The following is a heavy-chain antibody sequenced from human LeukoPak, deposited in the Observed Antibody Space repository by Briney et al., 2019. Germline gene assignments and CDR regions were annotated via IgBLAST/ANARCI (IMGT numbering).Heavy chain of an antibody. D-gene: IGHD3-10*01. J-gene: IGHJ5*02. V-gene: IGHV4-4*07. CDR1: GGSISSYY. Sequence: SETLSLTCTVSGGSISSYYWSSIRQPAGKGLEWIGRIYTSGSTNYNPSLKSRVTMSVDTSKNQFSLKLNSVTAADTAVYYCARDQYYYGSGTPVDPWGQGTLVTVSS. CDR3: ARDQYYYGSGTPVDP. CDR2: IYTSGST.